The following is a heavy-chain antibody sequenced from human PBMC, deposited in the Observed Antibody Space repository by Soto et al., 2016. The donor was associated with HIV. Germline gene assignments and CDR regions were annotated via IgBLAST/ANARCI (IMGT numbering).Heavy chain of an antibody. CDR1: GFTFSSYN. D-gene: IGHD3-10*01. Sequence: EVQLVESGGGLVKPGGSLRLSCAASGFTFSSYNMNWVRQTPGEGLEWVASISTTSNYIYYADSVKGRFTISRDNAKNSLFLQMNNLRVEDTALYYCARVLFGELLSGLDSWGQGTLVRVSS. CDR2: ISTTSNYI. CDR3: ARVLFGELLSGLDS. J-gene: IGHJ4*02. V-gene: IGHV3-21*01.